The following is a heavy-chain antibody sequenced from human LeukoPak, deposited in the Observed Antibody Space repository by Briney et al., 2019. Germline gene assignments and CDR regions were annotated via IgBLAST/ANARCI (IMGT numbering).Heavy chain of an antibody. CDR1: GGSISPYY. Sequence: SETLSLTCTVSGGSISPYYWSWIRQPPGKGLEWIGYIYHIGSTNYNPSLKSRVTISLDTSKDQFSQNLTSVTAADTAVYYCARGPATSTTVLDYWGQGTLVTVSS. V-gene: IGHV4-59*01. D-gene: IGHD1/OR15-1a*01. CDR2: IYHIGST. CDR3: ARGPATSTTVLDY. J-gene: IGHJ4*02.